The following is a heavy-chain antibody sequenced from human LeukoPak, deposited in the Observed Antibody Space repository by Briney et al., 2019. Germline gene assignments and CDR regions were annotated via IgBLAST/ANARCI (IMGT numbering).Heavy chain of an antibody. J-gene: IGHJ3*02. D-gene: IGHD3-10*01. CDR1: GFTFGSYW. CDR2: IKQDGSEK. CDR3: ARVLWFGELLGLGAFDI. Sequence: GGSLRLSCAASGFTFGSYWMSWVRQAPGKGLEWVANIKQDGSEKYYVDSVKGRFTISRDNAKNSLYLQMNSLRAEDTAVYYCARVLWFGELLGLGAFDIWGQGTMVTVSS. V-gene: IGHV3-7*04.